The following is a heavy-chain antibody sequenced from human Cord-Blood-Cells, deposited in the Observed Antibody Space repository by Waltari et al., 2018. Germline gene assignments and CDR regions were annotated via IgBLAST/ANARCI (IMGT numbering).Heavy chain of an antibody. CDR3: ARDQKDPYPAFDI. V-gene: IGHV1-2*02. Sequence: QVQLVQSGAEVKKPGASVKVSCQASGYTFTGYSLNWMRQAPGQGLEWMGWINPNSGGTNYAQKFQGRVTMTRDTSISTAYMELSRLRSDDTAVYYCARDQKDPYPAFDIWGQGTMVTVSS. CDR2: INPNSGGT. D-gene: IGHD2-15*01. J-gene: IGHJ3*02. CDR1: GYTFTGYS.